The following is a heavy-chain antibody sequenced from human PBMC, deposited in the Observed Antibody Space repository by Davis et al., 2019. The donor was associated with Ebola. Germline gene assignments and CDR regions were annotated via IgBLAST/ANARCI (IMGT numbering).Heavy chain of an antibody. Sequence: PSETLSLTCSFSDGSISSHYWNWIRQPPGKGLEWVGFIYDSGRTNYNPSLKSRVTISADTSKNQFSLNLRSVTAADTAVYYCVRFGRGAYWGQGILVTVAS. V-gene: IGHV4-59*11. J-gene: IGHJ4*02. D-gene: IGHD3-16*01. CDR2: IYDSGRT. CDR1: DGSISSHY. CDR3: VRFGRGAY.